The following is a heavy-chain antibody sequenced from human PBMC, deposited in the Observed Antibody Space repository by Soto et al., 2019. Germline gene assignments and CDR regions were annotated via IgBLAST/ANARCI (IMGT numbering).Heavy chain of an antibody. D-gene: IGHD4-4*01. J-gene: IGHJ4*02. CDR2: IYYSGST. Sequence: SETLSLTCTVSGGSISSGVYYWIWIRQHPGKGLEWIGYIYYSGSTYYNPSLKSRVTISVDTSKNQFSLKLSSVTAADTAVYYCARGFSTVTGSDYWGQGTLVTVSS. V-gene: IGHV4-31*03. CDR3: ARGFSTVTGSDY. CDR1: GGSISSGVYY.